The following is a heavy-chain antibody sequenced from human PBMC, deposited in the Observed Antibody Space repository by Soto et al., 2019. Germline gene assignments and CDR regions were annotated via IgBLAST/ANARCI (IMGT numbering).Heavy chain of an antibody. CDR3: ARDLPYCSGGSCYQASARSIAFDI. J-gene: IGHJ3*02. CDR2: INAGNGNT. CDR1: GYTFTSYA. Sequence: GASVKVSCKASGYTFTSYAMHWVRQAPGQRLEWMGWINAGNGNTNYSQKFQGRVTITRDTSASTAYMELRSLRSDDTAVYYCARDLPYCSGGSCYQASARSIAFDIWGQGTMVTVSS. V-gene: IGHV1-3*01. D-gene: IGHD2-15*01.